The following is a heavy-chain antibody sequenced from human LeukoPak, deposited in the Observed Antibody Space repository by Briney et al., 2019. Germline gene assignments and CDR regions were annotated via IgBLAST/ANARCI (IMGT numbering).Heavy chain of an antibody. CDR1: GGTFSSYA. V-gene: IGHV1-69*01. CDR3: AISRTGIAAAGDY. Sequence: ASVKVSCKASGGTFSSYAISWVRQAPGQGLEWMGGIIPIFGTANYAQKFQGRVTITADESTSTAYMELSSLRSEDTAVYYCAISRTGIAAAGDYWGQGTLVTVPS. J-gene: IGHJ4*02. D-gene: IGHD6-13*01. CDR2: IIPIFGTA.